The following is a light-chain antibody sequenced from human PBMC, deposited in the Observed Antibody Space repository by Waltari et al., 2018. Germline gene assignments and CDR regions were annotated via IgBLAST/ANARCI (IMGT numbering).Light chain of an antibody. J-gene: IGLJ1*01. CDR1: SSDVGPYNL. Sequence: QSDLTQPASVSGSPGQSITISCSGSSSDVGPYNLVSWYQQHPGKVPKLMIYEVTERPSGISNRFSASKSGNTASLTISGLQAEDEADYYCCSYAGSNTYVFGTGTKVIVL. CDR2: EVT. V-gene: IGLV2-23*02. CDR3: CSYAGSNTYV.